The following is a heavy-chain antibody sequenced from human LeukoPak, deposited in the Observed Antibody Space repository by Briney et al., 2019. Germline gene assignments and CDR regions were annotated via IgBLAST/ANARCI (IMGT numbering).Heavy chain of an antibody. J-gene: IGHJ4*02. CDR2: IYPGDSDT. D-gene: IGHD6-6*01. Sequence: GASLQISCQGSGYIFTSYWIGWGRQLPGKGLEWMGIIYPGDSDTRYSPSFQGQVSISADKSISTAYLQWSSLKASDTAMYYCARQTSSIAARDYWGQGTLVTVSS. CDR1: GYIFTSYW. V-gene: IGHV5-51*01. CDR3: ARQTSSIAARDY.